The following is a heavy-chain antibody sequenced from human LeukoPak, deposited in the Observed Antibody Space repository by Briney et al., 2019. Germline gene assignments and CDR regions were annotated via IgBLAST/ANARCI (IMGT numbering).Heavy chain of an antibody. Sequence: GGSLRLSCAASGFTFSSYAMHWVRQAPDKGLEWVAVISYDGSNKYYADSVKGRFTISRDNSKNTLYLQMNSLRAEDTAVYYCAKDDAWGRYNHWGQGTLVTVSS. CDR1: GFTFSSYA. J-gene: IGHJ1*01. CDR3: AKDDAWGRYNH. D-gene: IGHD3-16*01. CDR2: ISYDGSNK. V-gene: IGHV3-30*04.